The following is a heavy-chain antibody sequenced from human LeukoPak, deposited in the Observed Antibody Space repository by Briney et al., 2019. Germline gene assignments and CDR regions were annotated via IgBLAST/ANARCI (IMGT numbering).Heavy chain of an antibody. J-gene: IGHJ4*02. CDR1: GYTFTGYY. V-gene: IGHV1-8*02. CDR2: INPNSGNT. CDR3: ALEKTGDFDY. D-gene: IGHD1-14*01. Sequence: ASVKVSCKASGYTFTGYYMHWVRQAPGQGLEWMGWINPNSGNTGYAQKFQGRVTMTRNTSINTAYMELTSLRSEDTAVYYCALEKTGDFDYWGQGTLVTVSS.